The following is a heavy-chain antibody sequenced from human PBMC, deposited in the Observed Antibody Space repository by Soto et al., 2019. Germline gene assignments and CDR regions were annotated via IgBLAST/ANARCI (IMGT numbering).Heavy chain of an antibody. Sequence: ESGPTLVNPTQTPTLTCTFSGFSLSTSGVGVGWIPQPPGKALEWLALIYWDDDKRYSPSLKSRLTITKDTSKNQVVLTMTNMDPVDTATYYCAHRRVGQEATTRYFDYWGQGTQVTVSS. CDR2: IYWDDDK. J-gene: IGHJ4*02. V-gene: IGHV2-5*02. CDR3: AHRRVGQEATTRYFDY. D-gene: IGHD1-26*01. CDR1: GFSLSTSGVG.